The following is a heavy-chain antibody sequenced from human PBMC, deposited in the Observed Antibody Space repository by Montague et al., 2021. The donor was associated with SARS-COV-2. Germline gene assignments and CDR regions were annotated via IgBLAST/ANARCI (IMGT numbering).Heavy chain of an antibody. V-gene: IGHV4-39*07. J-gene: IGHJ5*02. CDR3: ARERQEVGIYFDP. CDR1: GGSMSTVNYY. Sequence: SETLSLTCTVSGGSMSTVNYYWGWVRQTPGKGLDWVGSISYSGATYYNPSLGTRVSISSDTSKIQFSLELRSVTAADTAVYYCARERQEVGIYFDPWGHGTLVTVSS. D-gene: IGHD1-1*01. CDR2: ISYSGAT.